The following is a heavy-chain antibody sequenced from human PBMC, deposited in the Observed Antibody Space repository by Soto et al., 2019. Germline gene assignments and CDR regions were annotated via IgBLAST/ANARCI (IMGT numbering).Heavy chain of an antibody. J-gene: IGHJ6*02. V-gene: IGHV5-51*01. D-gene: IGHD2-15*01. Sequence: GESLKISCKGSGYSFTSYWIGWVRQMPGKGLEWMGIIYPGDSDTRYSPSFQGQVTISADKSISTAYLQWSSLKASDTAMYYCARHIGGGSWYYYYYGMDVWGQGTTVTV. CDR3: ARHIGGGSWYYYYYGMDV. CDR1: GYSFTSYW. CDR2: IYPGDSDT.